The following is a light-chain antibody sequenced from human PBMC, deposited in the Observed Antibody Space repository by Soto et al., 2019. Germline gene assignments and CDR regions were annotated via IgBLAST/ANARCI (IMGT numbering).Light chain of an antibody. CDR3: QTWATGIRI. J-gene: IGLJ2*01. Sequence: QPVLPQSPSASASLGASVKLTCTLSSGHSSYPIAWHQQQPEKGPRYLMKVNSDGSHNKGDGIPDRFSGSSSGAERYLTISSLQSEDEADYYCQTWATGIRIFGGGTKLTVL. CDR1: SGHSSYP. V-gene: IGLV4-69*01. CDR2: VNSDGSH.